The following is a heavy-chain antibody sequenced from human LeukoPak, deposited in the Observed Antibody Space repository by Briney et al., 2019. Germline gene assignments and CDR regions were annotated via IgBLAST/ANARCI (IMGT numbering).Heavy chain of an antibody. CDR3: ARHGQQLRKHNWFDP. CDR2: IYHSGSP. D-gene: IGHD6-13*01. J-gene: IGHJ5*02. Sequence: KPSETLSLTCTVSGYSISSGYYWGWIRQPPGKGLEWIGSIYHSGSPYYNPSLKSRVTISVDTSKNQFSLKLSFVTAADTAVYYCARHGQQLRKHNWFDPWGQGTLVTVSS. V-gene: IGHV4-38-2*02. CDR1: GYSISSGYY.